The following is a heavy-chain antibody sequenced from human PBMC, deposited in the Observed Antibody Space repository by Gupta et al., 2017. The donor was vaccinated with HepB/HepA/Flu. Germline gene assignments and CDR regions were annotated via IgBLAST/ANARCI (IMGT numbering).Heavy chain of an antibody. J-gene: IGHJ3*02. CDR1: GGSISSYY. D-gene: IGHD3-10*01. Sequence: QVQLQESGPGLVKPSETLSLTCTVPGGSISSYYWSWIRQPPGKGLEWIGYIYYSGSTNYNPSLKSRVTISVDTSKNQFSLKLSSVTAADTAVYYCARTMVRGVPDAFDIWGQGTMVTVSS. V-gene: IGHV4-59*08. CDR3: ARTMVRGVPDAFDI. CDR2: IYYSGST.